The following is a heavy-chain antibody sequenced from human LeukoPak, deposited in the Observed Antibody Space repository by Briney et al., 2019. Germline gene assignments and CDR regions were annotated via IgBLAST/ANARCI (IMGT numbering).Heavy chain of an antibody. CDR1: GYTFTSYG. J-gene: IGHJ6*03. Sequence: ASVKVSCKASGYTFTSYGISWVRQAPGQGLEWMGWISAYNGNTNYAQKLQGRVTMTTDTSTSTAYMELRSLRSDDTAVYYCARLSVPAAISYYCYYMDVWGKGTTVTVSS. CDR2: ISAYNGNT. D-gene: IGHD2-2*01. CDR3: ARLSVPAAISYYCYYMDV. V-gene: IGHV1-18*01.